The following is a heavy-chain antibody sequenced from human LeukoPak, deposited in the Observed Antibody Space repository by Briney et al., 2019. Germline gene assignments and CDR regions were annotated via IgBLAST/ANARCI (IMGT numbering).Heavy chain of an antibody. CDR1: GFTVSSNY. CDR3: ARDSFGSFFGLDY. CDR2: IYSGGST. D-gene: IGHD2-15*01. J-gene: IGHJ4*02. V-gene: IGHV3-66*01. Sequence: GGSLRLSCAASGFTVSSNYMSWVRQAPGKGLEWVSVIYSGGSTYYADSVKGRFTISRDNSKNTLYLQMNSLRAEDTAVYYCARDSFGSFFGLDYWGQGTLVTVSS.